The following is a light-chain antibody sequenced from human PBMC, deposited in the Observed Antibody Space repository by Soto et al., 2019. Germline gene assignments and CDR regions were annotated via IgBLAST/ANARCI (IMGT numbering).Light chain of an antibody. V-gene: IGKV3-15*01. CDR2: GAS. Sequence: EIVMRQSPASVSVSPGERATLSCRASQSVSTNLAWYQQRPGQAPKLLIYGASTRATGVPDRFSGSGSGTEFTLTISSLQSEDLTVYYCQQYNKWPRTFGQGTKGDIK. CDR3: QQYNKWPRT. CDR1: QSVSTN. J-gene: IGKJ1*01.